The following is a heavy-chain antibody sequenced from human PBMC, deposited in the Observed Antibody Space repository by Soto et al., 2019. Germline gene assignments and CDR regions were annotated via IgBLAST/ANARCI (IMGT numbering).Heavy chain of an antibody. Sequence: GGSLRLSCKASGFTFSGHYMNWIRQAPGKGLEWLAYLTNDGGYTYYADSVRGRFTIWRDNAKDSLYLQINDLRADDTGVYYCAKDRRDHNTRTDASDVWGQGTTVTVSS. CDR1: GFTFSGHY. CDR3: AKDRRDHNTRTDASDV. J-gene: IGHJ3*01. V-gene: IGHV3-11*01. CDR2: LTNDGGYT. D-gene: IGHD5-18*01.